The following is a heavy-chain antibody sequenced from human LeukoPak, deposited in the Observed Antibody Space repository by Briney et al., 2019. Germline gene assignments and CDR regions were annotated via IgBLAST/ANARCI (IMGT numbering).Heavy chain of an antibody. CDR3: ARDRDYAFDY. CDR1: GFTFSSYS. V-gene: IGHV3-48*02. J-gene: IGHJ4*02. CDR2: ITASGTAM. D-gene: IGHD4-17*01. Sequence: GGSLRLSCAVSGFTFSSYSMNWVRQAPGKGLEWVSHITASGTAMFYADTVKGRFTISRDNGKNPLYLQMNSLRDEDTAVYYCARDRDYAFDYWGQGTLVTVSS.